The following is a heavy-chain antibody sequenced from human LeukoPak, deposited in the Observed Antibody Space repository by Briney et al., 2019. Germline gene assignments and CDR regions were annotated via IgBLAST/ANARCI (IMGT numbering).Heavy chain of an antibody. D-gene: IGHD3-9*01. CDR1: RFTFSSYG. Sequence: GGSLRLSCAASRFTFSSYGMHWVRQAPGKGLEWVAFIRYDGSNKYYADSVKGRFTISRDNAKNSLYLQMNSLRAEDTAVYYCARSTHYDILTGQFRPDYFDYWGQGTLVTVSS. V-gene: IGHV3-30*02. CDR3: ARSTHYDILTGQFRPDYFDY. J-gene: IGHJ4*02. CDR2: IRYDGSNK.